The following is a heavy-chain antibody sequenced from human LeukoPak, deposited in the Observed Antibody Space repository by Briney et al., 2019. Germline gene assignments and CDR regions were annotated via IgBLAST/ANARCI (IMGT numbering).Heavy chain of an antibody. CDR3: ARGNDSSGYYYFFDY. V-gene: IGHV3-64*01. Sequence: GSLRLSCAASGFTFNRYAMHWVRQAPGKGLEYVSAISTNGGSTYYASSVKGRFTISRDNSKNTLYLQMVNLRPEDMAVYYCARGNDSSGYYYFFDYWGQGTLVTVSS. J-gene: IGHJ4*02. CDR2: ISTNGGST. CDR1: GFTFNRYA. D-gene: IGHD3-22*01.